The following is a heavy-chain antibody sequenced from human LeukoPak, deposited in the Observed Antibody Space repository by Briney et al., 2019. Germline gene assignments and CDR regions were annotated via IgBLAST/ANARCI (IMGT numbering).Heavy chain of an antibody. V-gene: IGHV3-64*01. D-gene: IGHD4/OR15-4a*01. Sequence: GGSLRLSCAASGITFSNYAMHWVRQAPGKGLQHVSAISSNGGSTYYANSVKGRFTISRDNSKNTLYLQMCSLRAEDMAVYYCARVGASLPDAFDVWGQGTMVTVSS. CDR2: ISSNGGST. J-gene: IGHJ3*01. CDR1: GITFSNYA. CDR3: ARVGASLPDAFDV.